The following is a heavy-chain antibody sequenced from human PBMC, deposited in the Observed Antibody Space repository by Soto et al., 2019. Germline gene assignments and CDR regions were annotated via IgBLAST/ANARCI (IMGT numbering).Heavy chain of an antibody. CDR2: IKQDGSEK. Sequence: GGSLRLSCAASGFTFSSYWMSWVRQAPGKGLEWVANIKQDGSEKYYVDSVKGRFTISRDNAKNSLYLQMNSLRAEDTAVYYCAREELYYYYYYMDVWGKGTTVNVSS. CDR3: AREELYYYYYYMDV. CDR1: GFTFSSYW. J-gene: IGHJ6*03. V-gene: IGHV3-7*01. D-gene: IGHD1-26*01.